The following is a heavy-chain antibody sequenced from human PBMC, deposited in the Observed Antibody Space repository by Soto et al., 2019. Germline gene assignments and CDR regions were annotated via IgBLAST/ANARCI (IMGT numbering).Heavy chain of an antibody. V-gene: IGHV5-51*01. Sequence: ESLKISCKASGYIIKNYWIGWVRQMPGQGLEWMGIIFPDDSDTRYSPSFQGHVTISVDKSISTAYVQWSSLKASDSAIYYCFRGGVTSRTFDYWGQGTLVTVSS. CDR2: IFPDDSDT. CDR1: GYIIKNYW. J-gene: IGHJ4*02. CDR3: FRGGVTSRTFDY. D-gene: IGHD3-16*01.